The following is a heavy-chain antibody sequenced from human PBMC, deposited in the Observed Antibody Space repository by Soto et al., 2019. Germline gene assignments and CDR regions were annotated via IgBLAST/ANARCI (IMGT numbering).Heavy chain of an antibody. CDR3: AKGGGEDGDDSRDY. D-gene: IGHD2-21*01. Sequence: EVQLLESGGGLVQPGGSLRLSCAASGFTFRNYAMNWVRQAPGKGLEWVSGISGSGGSTYYADSVKGRFTISRDNSKKTLYLQMNRLRAEDMAVYHCAKGGGEDGDDSRDYGGQGTLVTVSS. V-gene: IGHV3-23*01. CDR1: GFTFRNYA. CDR2: ISGSGGST. J-gene: IGHJ4*02.